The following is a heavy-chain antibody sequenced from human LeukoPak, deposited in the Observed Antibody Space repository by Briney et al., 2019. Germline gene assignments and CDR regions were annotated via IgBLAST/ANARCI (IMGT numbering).Heavy chain of an antibody. V-gene: IGHV3-23*01. D-gene: IGHD3-22*01. CDR3: AKDPRGWLSTPDY. CDR1: GFTFSSYA. J-gene: IGHJ4*02. Sequence: GRSLRLSCAASGFTFSSYAISWVREAPGKGLEWVSAISGSGGSTYYADSVKGRFTISRDNSKNTLYLQMNSLRADDTAVYYCAKDPRGWLSTPDYWGQGTLVTVSS. CDR2: ISGSGGST.